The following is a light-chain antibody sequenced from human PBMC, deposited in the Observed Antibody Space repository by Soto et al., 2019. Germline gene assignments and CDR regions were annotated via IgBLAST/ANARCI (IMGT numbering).Light chain of an antibody. J-gene: IGLJ1*01. V-gene: IGLV2-14*01. CDR1: SSDGADYQD. Sequence: QSVLTQPASVSGSPGQSITIFCTATSSDGADYQDVSWYQQHPGNAPKLMIYEVTYRPSGVSNRFSGSKSGNTASLTISGLQAEDEAAYYCSSYTTSSTVFGTGTKVTVL. CDR2: EVT. CDR3: SSYTTSSTV.